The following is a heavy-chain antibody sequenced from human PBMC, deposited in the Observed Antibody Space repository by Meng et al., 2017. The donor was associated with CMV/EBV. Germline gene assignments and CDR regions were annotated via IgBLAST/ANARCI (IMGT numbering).Heavy chain of an antibody. CDR3: ARASKEGDDP. J-gene: IGHJ5*02. CDR2: VIPILGIA. Sequence: KVSCKASGGTFSSYTISWVRQAPGQGLEWMGRVIPILGIANYAQKFQGRVTITADKSTSTAYMELSSLRSEDTAVYYCARASKEGDDPWGQGTLVTVSS. CDR1: GGTFSSYT. D-gene: IGHD3-16*01. V-gene: IGHV1-69*02.